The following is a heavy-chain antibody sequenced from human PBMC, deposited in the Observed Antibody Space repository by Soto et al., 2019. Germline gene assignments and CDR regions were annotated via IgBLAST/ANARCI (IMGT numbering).Heavy chain of an antibody. V-gene: IGHV3-11*01. CDR1: GFTFSDYY. J-gene: IGHJ4*02. Sequence: QVQLVESGGGLVKPGGSLRLSCAASGFTFSDYYISWIRQAPGKGLEWVSYISSSGSTIYYADSVKGRFTISRDNAKNSLYLQMNSLRAEDTAVYYCARAQGYYDILTGYYNGPDDYWGQGTLVTVSS. CDR2: ISSSGSTI. D-gene: IGHD3-9*01. CDR3: ARAQGYYDILTGYYNGPDDY.